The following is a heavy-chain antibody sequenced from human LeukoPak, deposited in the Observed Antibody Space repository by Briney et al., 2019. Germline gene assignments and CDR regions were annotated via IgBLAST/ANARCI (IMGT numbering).Heavy chain of an antibody. CDR3: ARKRGSYSAADFDI. CDR2: INYSGSA. Sequence: PSETLSLTCTVSGGSISSGTYYWSWIRQHPGNGLEWIGYINYSGSAYYTPSLKSRLTISVDTSKNQFALRLSSVTAADTALYYCARKRGSYSAADFDIWGQGTMVTVSS. CDR1: GGSISSGTYY. J-gene: IGHJ3*02. V-gene: IGHV4-31*03. D-gene: IGHD3-16*01.